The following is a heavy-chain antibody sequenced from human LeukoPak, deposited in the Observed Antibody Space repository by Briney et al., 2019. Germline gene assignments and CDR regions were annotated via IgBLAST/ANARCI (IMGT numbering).Heavy chain of an antibody. CDR3: ARDLRNYLLFDP. D-gene: IGHD3-16*01. CDR2: IYTSGST. V-gene: IGHV4-61*02. J-gene: IGHJ5*02. Sequence: SETLSLTCTVSGGSISSGSYYWSWIRQPAGKGLEWIGRIYTSGSTNYNPSLKSRVTISVDTSKNQFSLKLSSVTAADTAVYYCARDLRNYLLFDPWGQGTLVTVSS. CDR1: GGSISSGSYY.